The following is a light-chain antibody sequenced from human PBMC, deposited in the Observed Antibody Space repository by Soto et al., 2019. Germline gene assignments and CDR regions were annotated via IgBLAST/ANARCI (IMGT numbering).Light chain of an antibody. CDR2: AAS. J-gene: IGKJ4*01. CDR3: QQSYTIPLT. V-gene: IGKV1-39*01. CDR1: QSITKY. Sequence: DNQMAQSPSSLSASEGDRVTITCRASQSITKYLNWYQHKPGNAPKLLVYAASSLQSGVPSRFSGSGSGTDFTLTISSLQPEDFATYYCQQSYTIPLTFGGGTKVDIK.